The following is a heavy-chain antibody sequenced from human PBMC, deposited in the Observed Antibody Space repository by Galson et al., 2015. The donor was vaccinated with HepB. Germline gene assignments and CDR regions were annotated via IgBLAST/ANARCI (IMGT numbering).Heavy chain of an antibody. V-gene: IGHV1-46*01. Sequence: SVKVSCKASGYTFTSYYMHWVRQAPGQGLEWMGIINPSGGSTSYAQKFQGRVTMTRDTSTSTVYMELSSLGSEDTAVYYCERDGIMVTTVTTGWFDHWGPGTLVTVSS. CDR1: GYTFTSYY. CDR3: ERDGIMVTTVTTGWFDH. J-gene: IGHJ5*02. D-gene: IGHD4-17*01. CDR2: INPSGGST.